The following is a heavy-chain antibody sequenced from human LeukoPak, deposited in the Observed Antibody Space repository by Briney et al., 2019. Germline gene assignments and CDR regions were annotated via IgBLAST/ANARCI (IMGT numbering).Heavy chain of an antibody. CDR3: AGDAGWGYYDL. V-gene: IGHV3-7*01. J-gene: IGHJ4*02. Sequence: GGSLRLSCVASGFTFSTSWVTWVRQAPGKGLEWVANIDKHGSGKYYVDSVKGRFAISRDYASNSVFLQMDGLRAEDTSVYYCAGDAGWGYYDLWGQGTPVTVSS. CDR1: GFTFSTSW. CDR2: IDKHGSGK. D-gene: IGHD1-26*01.